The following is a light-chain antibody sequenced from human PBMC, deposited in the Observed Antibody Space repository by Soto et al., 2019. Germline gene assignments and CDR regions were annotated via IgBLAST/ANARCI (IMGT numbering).Light chain of an antibody. CDR3: GLYTSSSTSEV. Sequence: QSALTQPPSVSGSPGQSVTISCTGTNSDIGSYSRVSWYQQPPGTAPKLMIYEVTKRPSGVPDRFSGSKSGNTASLTISGLQAEDEADYYCGLYTSSSTSEVFGGGTKLTVL. V-gene: IGLV2-18*01. CDR2: EVT. CDR1: NSDIGSYSR. J-gene: IGLJ2*01.